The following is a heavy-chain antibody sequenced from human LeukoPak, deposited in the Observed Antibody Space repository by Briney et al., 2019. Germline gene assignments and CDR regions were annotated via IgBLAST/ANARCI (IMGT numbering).Heavy chain of an antibody. CDR1: GYTFTSYY. D-gene: IGHD3-16*02. CDR2: INPSGGST. CDR3: ARGGTLRLGELSLFGYHFDY. J-gene: IGHJ4*02. V-gene: IGHV1-46*01. Sequence: EASVKVSCKASGYTFTSYYMHWVRQAPGQGLEWMGIINPSGGSTSYAQKFQGRVTMTRDTSTSTVYMELSSLRSEDTAVYYCARGGTLRLGELSLFGYHFDYWGQGTLVTVSS.